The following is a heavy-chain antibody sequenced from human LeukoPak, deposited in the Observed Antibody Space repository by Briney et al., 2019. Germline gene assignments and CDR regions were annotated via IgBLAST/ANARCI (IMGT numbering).Heavy chain of an antibody. J-gene: IGHJ4*02. Sequence: GGSLRLACAASGFTFNNFAIYWVRQAPGKGLEWVSGISGSGGDTYFADSVKGRFSISRDNFKSTVYLQMNSLRAEDTAVYYCAKTTVGYSSGRYPGWPADYWGQGTLVTVSS. CDR2: ISGSGGDT. V-gene: IGHV3-23*01. CDR1: GFTFNNFA. CDR3: AKTTVGYSSGRYPGWPADY. D-gene: IGHD6-19*01.